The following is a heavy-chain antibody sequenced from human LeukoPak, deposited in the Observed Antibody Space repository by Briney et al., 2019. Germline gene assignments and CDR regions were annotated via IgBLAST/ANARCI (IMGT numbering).Heavy chain of an antibody. CDR1: GSTFSSYS. D-gene: IGHD3-22*01. J-gene: IGHJ3*02. V-gene: IGHV3-48*01. CDR3: ARIDTYYYDSSGYYSAFDI. CDR2: IRSSGSPI. Sequence: GGSLRLSCAASGSTFSSYSMNWVRQAPGKGLEWVAYIRSSGSPIYYADSVKGRFAISRDNAKNSLYLQMNSLRAEDTALYYCARIDTYYYDSSGYYSAFDIWGQGTIVTVSS.